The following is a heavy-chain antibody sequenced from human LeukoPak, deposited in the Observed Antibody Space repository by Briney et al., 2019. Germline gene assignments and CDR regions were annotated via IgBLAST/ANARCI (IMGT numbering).Heavy chain of an antibody. CDR2: IYHSGST. CDR1: GYSISSGYY. V-gene: IGHV4-38-2*01. Sequence: SETLSLTCAVSGYSISSGYYWGWIRQPPGKGLEWIGSIYHSGSTYYNPSLKSRVTISVDTSKNQFSLKLSSVTAADTAVYYRARLIAAAGTSWGQGNLGTGSS. J-gene: IGHJ4*01. CDR3: ARLIAAAGTS. D-gene: IGHD6-13*01.